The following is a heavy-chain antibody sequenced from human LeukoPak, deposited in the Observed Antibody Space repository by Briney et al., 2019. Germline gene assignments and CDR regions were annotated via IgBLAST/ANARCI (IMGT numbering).Heavy chain of an antibody. Sequence: GGSLRLSCEASGFTLSNYWMNWVGQVPGKGRDWVAKINPDGSRKRYVDSVKGRFTIARDNADNSLSLQMNSLRAEDTAVYYCASWGAGGNSWGQGTLVTVSS. J-gene: IGHJ4*02. V-gene: IGHV3-7*01. CDR3: ASWGAGGNS. CDR2: INPDGSRK. CDR1: GFTLSNYW. D-gene: IGHD3-16*01.